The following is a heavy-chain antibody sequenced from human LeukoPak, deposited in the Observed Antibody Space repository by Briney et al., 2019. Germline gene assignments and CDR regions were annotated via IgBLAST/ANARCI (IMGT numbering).Heavy chain of an antibody. CDR1: GGSISSYY. CDR2: IYYSGST. Sequence: SESLSLTCTVSGGSISSYYWSWIRQPPGKRLEWIGYIYYSGSTNYNPSLKSRVTISVDTSKNQFSLKLSSVTAADTAVYYCARERVDDYDFWSGYHWFDPWGQGTLVTVSS. D-gene: IGHD3-3*01. V-gene: IGHV4-59*01. J-gene: IGHJ5*02. CDR3: ARERVDDYDFWSGYHWFDP.